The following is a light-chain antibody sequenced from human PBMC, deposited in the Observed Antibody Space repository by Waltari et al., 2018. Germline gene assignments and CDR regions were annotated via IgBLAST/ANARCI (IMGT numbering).Light chain of an antibody. Sequence: EIVLTQSPGTLSLSPGERATLSCRASQTFSSSYLAWYQQKPGQDSWLLIYGASTRAAGCTVRFSGSGSGTDFTLTISRLEPEDFAVYYCQHYGTSPPLTFGGGTKVEIK. CDR1: QTFSSSY. V-gene: IGKV3-20*01. J-gene: IGKJ4*01. CDR3: QHYGTSPPLT. CDR2: GAS.